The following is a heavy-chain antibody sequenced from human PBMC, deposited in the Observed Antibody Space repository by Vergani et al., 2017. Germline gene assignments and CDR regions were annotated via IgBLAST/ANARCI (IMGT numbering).Heavy chain of an antibody. CDR2: INHSGST. CDR3: ARARCATGYYYYGMDV. V-gene: IGHV4-34*01. CDR1: GGSFSGYY. J-gene: IGHJ6*02. D-gene: IGHD2-15*01. Sequence: QVQLQQWGAGLLKPSETLSLTCAVYGGSFSGYYWSWIRQPPGKGLEWIGEINHSGSTNYNPSLKSRVTISVDTSKNQFSLKLSAVTAADTAVYYCARARCATGYYYYGMDVWGQGTAVTVS.